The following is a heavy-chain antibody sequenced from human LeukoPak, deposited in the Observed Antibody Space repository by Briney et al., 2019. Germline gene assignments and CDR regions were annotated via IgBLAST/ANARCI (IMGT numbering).Heavy chain of an antibody. CDR1: GASIDSGDYY. V-gene: IGHV4-30-4*01. D-gene: IGHD3-9*01. CDR3: ARGPMFFDIRNSYFIPPNNYFDP. J-gene: IGHJ5*02. CDR2: IYYSGIT. Sequence: KTSETLSLTCTVSGASIDSGDYYWSWIRQPPGKGLQWIGFIYYSGITYYNPSLKSRFVISTDTSKNQFSLNLNTVTAADTAVYFCARGPMFFDIRNSYFIPPNNYFDPWGQGTLVTVSS.